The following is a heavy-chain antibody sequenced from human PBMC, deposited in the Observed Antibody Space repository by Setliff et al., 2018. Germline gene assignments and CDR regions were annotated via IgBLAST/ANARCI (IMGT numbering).Heavy chain of an antibody. D-gene: IGHD3-22*01. V-gene: IGHV1-69*05. CDR1: GCTFNSYA. CDR2: IIPIFGTT. Sequence: SVKVSCKASGCTFNSYAISWVRQAPGQGLEWMGGIIPIFGTTNYAQKFQGRVTMTTDTSTSTAYMELRSLRSDDTAVYYCARDLDYQYYYDSSGRDAFDIWGQGTMVTVSS. J-gene: IGHJ3*02. CDR3: ARDLDYQYYYDSSGRDAFDI.